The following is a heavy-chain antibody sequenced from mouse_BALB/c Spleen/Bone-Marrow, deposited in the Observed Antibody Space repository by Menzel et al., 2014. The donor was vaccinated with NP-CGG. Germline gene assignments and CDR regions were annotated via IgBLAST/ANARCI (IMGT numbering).Heavy chain of an antibody. CDR1: GFTFTDYY. Sequence: EVKLMESGGGLVQPGGSLRLSCATSGFTFTDYYMSWVRRPPGKALEWLGFIRNKANGYTTEYSASVKGRFTISRDNSQSILYLQMNTLRAEDSATYYCARYDVYYYFDYWGQGTTLTVSS. V-gene: IGHV7-3*02. CDR2: IRNKANGYTT. J-gene: IGHJ2*01. D-gene: IGHD2-3*01. CDR3: ARYDVYYYFDY.